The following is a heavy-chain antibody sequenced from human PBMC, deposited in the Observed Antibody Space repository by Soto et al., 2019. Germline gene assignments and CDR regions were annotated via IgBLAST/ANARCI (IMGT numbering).Heavy chain of an antibody. CDR3: ARLARDDFWSGYYPSFDP. J-gene: IGHJ5*02. V-gene: IGHV4-59*08. CDR2: IYYSGST. CDR1: GGSISSYY. D-gene: IGHD3-3*01. Sequence: SETLSLTCTVSGGSISSYYWSWIRQPPGKGLEWIGYIYYSGSTNYNPSLKSRVTISVDTSKNQFSLKLSSVTAADTAVYYCARLARDDFWSGYYPSFDPWGQGTLVTVSS.